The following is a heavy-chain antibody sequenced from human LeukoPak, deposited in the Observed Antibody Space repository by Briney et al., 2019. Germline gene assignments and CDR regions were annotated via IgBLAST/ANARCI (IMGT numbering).Heavy chain of an antibody. V-gene: IGHV4-34*01. CDR3: ARLIAATPYYYYYYMDV. Sequence: SETLSLTCAVYGGSFSGYYWSWIRQPPGKGLEWIGEINHRGSTNYNPSLKSRVTISLDTSKNQFSLKPSSVTAADTAVYYCARLIAATPYYYYYYMDVWGKGTTVTVSS. D-gene: IGHD6-13*01. CDR1: GGSFSGYY. CDR2: INHRGST. J-gene: IGHJ6*03.